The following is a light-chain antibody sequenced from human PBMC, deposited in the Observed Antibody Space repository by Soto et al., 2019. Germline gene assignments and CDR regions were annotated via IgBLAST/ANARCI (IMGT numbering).Light chain of an antibody. CDR3: QQYYSTPVT. Sequence: DIVMTQSPDSLAVSLGERATINCRSSQSVLYSSDNKNYLGWYQQKTGQPPKLLIHWASTCGSGVPDRFSGSGSGTDFTLTINSLQAEDVAVYYCQQYYSTPVTFGGGTKVEIK. CDR2: WAS. CDR1: QSVLYSSDNKNY. J-gene: IGKJ4*01. V-gene: IGKV4-1*01.